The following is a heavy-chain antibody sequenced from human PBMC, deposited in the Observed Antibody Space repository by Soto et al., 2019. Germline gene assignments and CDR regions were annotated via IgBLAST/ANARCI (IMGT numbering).Heavy chain of an antibody. J-gene: IGHJ6*02. CDR3: ARDRVWLVTGGMDV. CDR2: IWYDGSNK. V-gene: IGHV3-33*01. Sequence: QVQLVESGGGVVQPGRPRGPSCQAPGFPFSTYALHWARQAQGKGLGWVAVIWYDGSNKYYADSVKGRFTISKDNSKNTLYLQMNSLRAEDTAVYYCARDRVWLVTGGMDVWGQGTTVTVSS. CDR1: GFPFSTYA. D-gene: IGHD6-19*01.